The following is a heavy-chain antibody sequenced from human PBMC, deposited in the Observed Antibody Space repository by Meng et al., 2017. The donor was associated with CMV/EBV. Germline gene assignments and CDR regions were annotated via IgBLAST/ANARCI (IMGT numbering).Heavy chain of an antibody. V-gene: IGHV3-30*02. D-gene: IGHD5-18*01. CDR1: GFTFSSYG. CDR2: IRYDGSNK. Sequence: LSLTCAASGFTFSSYGMHWVRQASGKGLEWVAFIRYDGSNKYYADSVKGRFTISRDNSKNTLYLQMNSLRAEDTAVYYCAKDGWDTAMPEGVNGMDVWGQGTTVTVSS. CDR3: AKDGWDTAMPEGVNGMDV. J-gene: IGHJ6*02.